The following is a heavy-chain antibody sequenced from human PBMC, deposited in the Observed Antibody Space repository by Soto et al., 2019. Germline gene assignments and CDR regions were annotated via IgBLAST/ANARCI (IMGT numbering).Heavy chain of an antibody. CDR2: IYYTGST. V-gene: IGHV4-59*01. J-gene: IGHJ4*02. D-gene: IGHD1-1*01. Sequence: QVQLQESGPGLVKPSETLSLTCTVSGGYISSYYSGWIRQPPGKGLEWIGCIYYTGSTNYSPSLKSRVTISVDTSKNQFSLKLSSVTAADTAVYYCARVTTLVTGFDYWGQGTLVTVSS. CDR3: ARVTTLVTGFDY. CDR1: GGYISSYY.